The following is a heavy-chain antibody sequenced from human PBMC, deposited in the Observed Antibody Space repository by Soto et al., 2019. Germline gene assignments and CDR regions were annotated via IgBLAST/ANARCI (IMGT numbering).Heavy chain of an antibody. Sequence: QVQLHESGPGLVKPSGTLSLTCAVSGDSISTSNYWSWVRQPPGKGLEWIGEIYGSGGTTYNPSLKNRVTISVEKAKNHFSLTLNSVTAADTAVYYCTRSGGMYALHSWGQGTLVIVSS. J-gene: IGHJ4*02. CDR2: IYGSGGT. V-gene: IGHV4-4*02. D-gene: IGHD6-19*01. CDR3: TRSGGMYALHS. CDR1: GDSISTSNY.